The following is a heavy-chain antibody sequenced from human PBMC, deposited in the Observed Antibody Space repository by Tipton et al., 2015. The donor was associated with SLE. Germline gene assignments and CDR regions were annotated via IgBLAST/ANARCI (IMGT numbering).Heavy chain of an antibody. Sequence: TLSLTCTVSGGSISTYYWIWIRQPPGKGLEWVGYISNSGSTSYNPSLKSRVTLSADRSRNQFSLKLSSVTSADMATYFCARAPLYYYESSGYYGMDVWGQGTTFAVSS. CDR3: ARAPLYYYESSGYYGMDV. J-gene: IGHJ6*02. CDR2: ISNSGST. V-gene: IGHV4-59*01. D-gene: IGHD3-22*01. CDR1: GGSISTYY.